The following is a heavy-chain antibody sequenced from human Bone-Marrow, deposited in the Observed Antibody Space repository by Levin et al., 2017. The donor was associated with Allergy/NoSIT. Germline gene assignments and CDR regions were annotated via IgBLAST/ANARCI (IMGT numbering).Heavy chain of an antibody. CDR2: IRDSGETT. Sequence: GGSLRLSCAASGFTFSSYAMNWVRQAPGRGLEWVATIRDSGETTYHADSVKGRFTISRDNSKNTLYLQMNRLRAADTAVYYCAKDEGSGAYRYYYYYMDVWGKGTTVTVSS. D-gene: IGHD3-10*01. J-gene: IGHJ6*03. CDR3: AKDEGSGAYRYYYYYMDV. V-gene: IGHV3-23*01. CDR1: GFTFSSYA.